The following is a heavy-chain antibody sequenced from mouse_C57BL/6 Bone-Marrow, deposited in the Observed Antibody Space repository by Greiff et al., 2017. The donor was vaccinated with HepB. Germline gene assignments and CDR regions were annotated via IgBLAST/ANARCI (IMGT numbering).Heavy chain of an antibody. Sequence: DVKLVESGGGLVQPKGSLKLSCAASGFSFNTYAMNWVRQAPGKGLEWVARIRSKSNNYATYYADSVKDRFTISRDDSESMLYLQMNNLKTEDTAMYYCVRHPGLYWYFDVWGTGTTVTVSS. V-gene: IGHV10-1*01. CDR3: VRHPGLYWYFDV. CDR2: IRSKSNNYAT. J-gene: IGHJ1*03. D-gene: IGHD3-2*02. CDR1: GFSFNTYA.